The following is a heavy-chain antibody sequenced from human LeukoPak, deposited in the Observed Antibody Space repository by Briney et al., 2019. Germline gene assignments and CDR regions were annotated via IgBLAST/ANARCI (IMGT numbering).Heavy chain of an antibody. CDR2: INDSGTT. CDR1: GGSFSGYY. CDR3: AGQPQTVTTFYFYYYYMDV. J-gene: IGHJ6*03. D-gene: IGHD4-11*01. V-gene: IGHV4-34*01. Sequence: NPSETLSLTCAAYGGSFSGYYWTWIRQPPGKGLEFLGEINDSGTTKYNPSFRNRVTISIDTSLKQFSLRLKPVSAADTAVYYCAGQPQTVTTFYFYYYYMDVWGKGTTVTVSS.